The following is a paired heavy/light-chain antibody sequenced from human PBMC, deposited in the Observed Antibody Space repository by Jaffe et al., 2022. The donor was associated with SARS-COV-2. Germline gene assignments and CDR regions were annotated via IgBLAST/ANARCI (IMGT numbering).Heavy chain of an antibody. V-gene: IGHV3-48*01. CDR2: ISSSSGSL. CDR3: ARDGYTYGYRMFDY. J-gene: IGHJ4*02. CDR1: GFTFSSYS. D-gene: IGHD5-18*01. Sequence: EVQLVESGGGLVQPGGSLRLSCAASGFTFSSYSMNWVRQAPGKGLEWLSYISSSSGSLYYADSVKGRFTISRDNAKNSLYLQMNSLRAEDTGVYYCARDGYTYGYRMFDYWGQGTLVTVSS.
Light chain of an antibody. J-gene: IGKJ2*01. Sequence: EVVLTQSPGTLSLSPGERATLSCRASQSVSSSYLAWYQQKPGQAPRLLIYGASSRATGIPDRFSGSGSGTDFTLTISRLEPEDFALYYCQQYGSSLYTFGQGTKLEIK. CDR2: GAS. CDR1: QSVSSSY. CDR3: QQYGSSLYT. V-gene: IGKV3-20*01.